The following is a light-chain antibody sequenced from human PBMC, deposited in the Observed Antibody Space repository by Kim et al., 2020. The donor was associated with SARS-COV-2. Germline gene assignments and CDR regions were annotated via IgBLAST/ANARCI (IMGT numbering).Light chain of an antibody. CDR3: QSYDDNKWV. V-gene: IGLV6-57*01. CDR1: GGSIATDF. J-gene: IGLJ2*01. CDR2: GDQ. Sequence: LTQPPSVSESPGKTVILTCTRSGGSIATDFVQWLQQRPGSSPTTVIYGDQQRPSGVPDRFSGSVDSSSNSASLTISGLKTEDGADYYCQSYDDNKWVFGGGTQLTVL.